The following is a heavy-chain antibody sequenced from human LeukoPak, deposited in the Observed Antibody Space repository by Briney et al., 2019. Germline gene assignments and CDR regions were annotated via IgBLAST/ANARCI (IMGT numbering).Heavy chain of an antibody. D-gene: IGHD3-16*01. V-gene: IGHV3-20*04. Sequence: SGGSLRLSCAASGFTFSNYWMNWVRQAPGKGLEWVSDIDWKGRPTSYADSVKGRFTISRDNAKKSLYLQMDSLRAEDTALYYCAREVYRIGVGGLDPWGQGNLVIVSS. CDR2: IDWKGRPT. J-gene: IGHJ5*02. CDR1: GFTFSNYW. CDR3: AREVYRIGVGGLDP.